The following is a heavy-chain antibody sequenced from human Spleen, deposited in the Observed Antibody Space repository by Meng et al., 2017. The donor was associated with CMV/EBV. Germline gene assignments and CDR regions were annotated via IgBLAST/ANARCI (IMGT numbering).Heavy chain of an antibody. D-gene: IGHD3-10*01. Sequence: GESLKISCAVSGITLDHCAIHWVRQAPGKGLEWVSYISGSGESPTAIYYANSVRGRFTISRDNAKNTLYLQMNSLRVEDTAVYFCARDSRYSGSGRKIFDSWGQGTLVTVSS. CDR1: GITLDHCA. V-gene: IGHV3-48*03. CDR3: ARDSRYSGSGRKIFDS. J-gene: IGHJ4*02. CDR2: ISGSGESPTAI.